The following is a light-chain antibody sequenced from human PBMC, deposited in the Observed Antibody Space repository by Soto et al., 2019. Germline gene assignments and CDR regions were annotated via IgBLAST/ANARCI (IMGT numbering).Light chain of an antibody. Sequence: AIQMTQSPSSLSASVGDRVTITCRASQDIRNDLGWYQQKPGKAPKLLIYDGSKLQSGVPSRFSGSVSGTDFTLTISSLQPEDFATYYCLQDYNFPRTFDQGTKVEVK. V-gene: IGKV1-6*01. CDR2: DGS. J-gene: IGKJ1*01. CDR1: QDIRND. CDR3: LQDYNFPRT.